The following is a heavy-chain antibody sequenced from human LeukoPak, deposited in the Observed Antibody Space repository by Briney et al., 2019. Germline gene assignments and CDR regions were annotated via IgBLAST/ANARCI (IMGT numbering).Heavy chain of an antibody. CDR1: GGSIISVNW. J-gene: IGHJ5*02. CDR2: ISHSGST. D-gene: IGHD2-2*01. V-gene: IGHV4-4*02. CDR3: AGQVVPAATAYNWFDP. Sequence: KPSETLSLTCAVSGGSIISVNWWSWVRQPPEKGLEWIGEISHSGSTAYNPSLKSRVIISVDTSKNQFSLKLSSVTAADTAVYYCAGQVVPAATAYNWFDPWGQGTLVTVSS.